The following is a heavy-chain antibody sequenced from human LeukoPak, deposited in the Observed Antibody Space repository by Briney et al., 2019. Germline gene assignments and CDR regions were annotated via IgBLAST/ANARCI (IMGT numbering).Heavy chain of an antibody. CDR2: IYSGGST. J-gene: IGHJ3*02. V-gene: IGHV3-53*01. CDR3: ARDRDVYYYDSSGYAFDI. D-gene: IGHD3-22*01. CDR1: GFTVSSNY. Sequence: GGSLRLSCAASGFTVSSNYMSWVRQAPGKGLEWVSVIYSGGSTYYADSVKGRFTISSDNSKNTLYLQMNSLRAEDTAVYYCARDRDVYYYDSSGYAFDIWGQGTMVTVSS.